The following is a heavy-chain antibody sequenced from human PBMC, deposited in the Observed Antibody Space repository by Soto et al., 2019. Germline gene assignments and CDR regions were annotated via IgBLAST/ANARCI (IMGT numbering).Heavy chain of an antibody. CDR3: ARLYSSSYYYYYGMDV. J-gene: IGHJ6*02. Sequence: ASVKVSCKASGGTFSSYAISWVRQAPGQGLEWMGRIIPILGIANYAQKFQGRVTITADKSTSTAYMELSSLRSEDTAVYYCARLYSSSYYYYYGMDVWGQGTTVTVSS. V-gene: IGHV1-69*04. CDR1: GGTFSSYA. CDR2: IIPILGIA. D-gene: IGHD6-13*01.